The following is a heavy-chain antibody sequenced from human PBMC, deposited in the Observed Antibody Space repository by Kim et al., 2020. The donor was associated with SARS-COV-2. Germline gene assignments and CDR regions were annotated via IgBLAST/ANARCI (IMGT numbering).Heavy chain of an antibody. CDR1: GFTFSSYG. V-gene: IGHV3-33*01. Sequence: GGSLRLSCAASGFTFSSYGMHWVRQAPGKGLEWVAVIWYDGSNKYYADSVKGRFTISRDNSKNTLYLQMNSLRAEDTAVYYCARGSYYYDSSGYYFSLDRFDPWGQGTLVTVSS. CDR2: IWYDGSNK. J-gene: IGHJ5*02. CDR3: ARGSYYYDSSGYYFSLDRFDP. D-gene: IGHD3-22*01.